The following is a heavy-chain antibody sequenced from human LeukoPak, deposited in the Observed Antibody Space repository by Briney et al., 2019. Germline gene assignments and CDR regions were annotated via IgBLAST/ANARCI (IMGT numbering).Heavy chain of an antibody. J-gene: IGHJ4*02. CDR2: ISGSGGST. D-gene: IGHD3/OR15-3a*01. CDR3: ARVWSVYFFK. V-gene: IGHV3-23*01. Sequence: GGSLRLSCAASGFTFNNYWMSWVRQAPGKGLEWVSAISGSGGSTYYADSVKGRFTISRDNSKNTLYLQMNSLRAEDTAVYYCARVWSVYFFKWGQGPLVTV. CDR1: GFTFNNYW.